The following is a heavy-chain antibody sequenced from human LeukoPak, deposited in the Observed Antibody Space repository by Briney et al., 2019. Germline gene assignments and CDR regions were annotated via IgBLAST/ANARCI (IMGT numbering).Heavy chain of an antibody. Sequence: SETLSLTCAVYGGSFSDSYWSWIRQPPGKGLEWIGDIDHSGDTNYNPSLKSRVTISVDTSKNQFSLKLSSVTAADTGVYHCARWENWIYADWGQGTLVTVSS. CDR3: ARWENWIYAD. V-gene: IGHV4-34*01. J-gene: IGHJ4*02. D-gene: IGHD1-7*01. CDR1: GGSFSDSY. CDR2: IDHSGDT.